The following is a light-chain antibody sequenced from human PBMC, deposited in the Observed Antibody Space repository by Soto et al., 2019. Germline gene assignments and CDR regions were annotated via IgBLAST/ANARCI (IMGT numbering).Light chain of an antibody. V-gene: IGKV1-39*01. CDR2: AAS. Sequence: DIPMTPSPSSLSASVGDRVTITCRASQSITSYLNGYQQKPGKAPKLLIYAASISQGGVPSRFSVSGSWTDFTLTISSLQPEAFATYYCQQSYNTPYTFGQGTKLEVK. J-gene: IGKJ2*01. CDR3: QQSYNTPYT. CDR1: QSITSY.